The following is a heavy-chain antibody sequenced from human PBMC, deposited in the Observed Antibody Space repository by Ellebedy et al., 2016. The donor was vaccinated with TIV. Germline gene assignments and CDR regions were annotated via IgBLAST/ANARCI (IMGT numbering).Heavy chain of an antibody. J-gene: IGHJ4*02. V-gene: IGHV1-18*01. CDR3: ARDYGSYSIPYYFDY. Sequence: AASVKVSCKASGGTFSSYAISWVRQAPGQGLEWMGWISAYNGNTNYAQKLQGRVTMTTYTSTSTAYMELRSLRSDDTAVYYCARDYGSYSIPYYFDYWGQGTLVTVSS. CDR1: GGTFSSYA. CDR2: ISAYNGNT. D-gene: IGHD1-26*01.